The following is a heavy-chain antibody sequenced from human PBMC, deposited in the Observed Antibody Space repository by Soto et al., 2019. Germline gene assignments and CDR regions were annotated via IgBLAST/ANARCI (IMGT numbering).Heavy chain of an antibody. J-gene: IGHJ6*03. Sequence: EVQLVESGGGLVQPGRSLRLSCAASGFPFDDYAMHWVRQSPGRGLEWVSRITWNSGTIDYADSVKGRFTMSRDNAKNTLYRQMSSLRAEDTALYYFTKSWSLYYMDVWGKGTTVTVS. CDR3: TKSWSLYYMDV. CDR1: GFPFDDYA. CDR2: ITWNSGTI. D-gene: IGHD3-3*01. V-gene: IGHV3-9*01.